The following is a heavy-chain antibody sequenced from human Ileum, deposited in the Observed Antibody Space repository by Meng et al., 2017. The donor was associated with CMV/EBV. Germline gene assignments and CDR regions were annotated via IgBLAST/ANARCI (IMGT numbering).Heavy chain of an antibody. CDR3: AKGCTTFGYYMDF. CDR1: GFSFGTYG. V-gene: IGHV3-33*06. D-gene: IGHD3-10*02. CDR2: ISSDGSNE. Sequence: SLKISCAASGFSFGTYGMHWVRQAPGKGLEWVAIISSDGSNEHYADSAKGRFAISRDNSKNTLYLQLNSLRAEDTAVYYCAKGCTTFGYYMDFWGRGTLVTVSS. J-gene: IGHJ4*02.